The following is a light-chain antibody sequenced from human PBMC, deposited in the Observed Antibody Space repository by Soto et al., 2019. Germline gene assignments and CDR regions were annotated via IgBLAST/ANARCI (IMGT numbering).Light chain of an antibody. CDR1: QGIRND. CDR2: GAS. Sequence: AIQMTQSPSSLSASVGDSVTITCRASQGIRNDLGWYQQKPGKAPKLLIYGASSLHSGVPSRFSGSGSGTDITLTISSLQTEDFATYYCLQDYNYPRTFGRGTKLEIK. J-gene: IGKJ2*01. V-gene: IGKV1-6*01. CDR3: LQDYNYPRT.